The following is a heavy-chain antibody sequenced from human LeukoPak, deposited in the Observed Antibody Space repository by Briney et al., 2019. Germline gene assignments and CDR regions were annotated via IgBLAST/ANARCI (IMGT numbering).Heavy chain of an antibody. D-gene: IGHD3-10*01. CDR2: ISGSGGST. J-gene: IGHJ4*02. CDR3: AKVRTLLWFGELRDY. V-gene: IGHV3-23*01. CDR1: GFTFSSYA. Sequence: GGSLRLSCAASGFTFSSYARSWVRQAPGKGLEWVSAISGSGGSTYYADSVKGRFTISRDNSKNTLYLQMNSLRAEDTAVYYCAKVRTLLWFGELRDYWGQGALVTVSS.